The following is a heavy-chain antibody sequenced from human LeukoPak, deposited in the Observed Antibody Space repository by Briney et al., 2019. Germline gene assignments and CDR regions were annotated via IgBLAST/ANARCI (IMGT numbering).Heavy chain of an antibody. Sequence: PSEILSLTCAVYGGSFSGYYWSWIRQPPGKGLEWIGEINHRGNTNNNPSLKSRITISVDTSKNQFSLKLSSVTAADTAVYYCARDSALAQAVMFDYWGQGTLVTVSS. D-gene: IGHD6-19*01. CDR3: ARDSALAQAVMFDY. CDR1: GGSFSGYY. V-gene: IGHV4-34*01. CDR2: INHRGNT. J-gene: IGHJ4*02.